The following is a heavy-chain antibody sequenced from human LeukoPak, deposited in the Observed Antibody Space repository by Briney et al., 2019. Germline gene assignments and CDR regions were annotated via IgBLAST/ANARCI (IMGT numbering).Heavy chain of an antibody. CDR1: GFTVSSNY. D-gene: IGHD4-23*01. J-gene: IGHJ4*02. CDR3: ARDDYGGNDY. Sequence: PGGSLRLSCAASGFTVSSNYMSWVRQAPGKGLEGVSVIYSGGSTYYADSVKGRFTISRHNSKNTLYLQMNSLRAEDTAVYYCARDDYGGNDYWGQGTLVTVSS. CDR2: IYSGGST. V-gene: IGHV3-53*04.